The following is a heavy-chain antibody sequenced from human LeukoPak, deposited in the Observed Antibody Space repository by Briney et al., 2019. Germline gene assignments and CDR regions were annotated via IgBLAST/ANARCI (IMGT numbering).Heavy chain of an antibody. CDR1: GFSFSNFW. D-gene: IGHD3-10*01. V-gene: IGHV3-7*01. CDR3: VRDSRTYGYF. Sequence: QLGGSLRLSCAASGFSFSNFWMAWVRQRPGEGLEWVANMKPDASHISYVDSVEGRFTISRDNAKNSLYLQMDSLRAEDTAVYYCVRDSRTYGYFWGRGTLVTVSS. CDR2: MKPDASHI. J-gene: IGHJ4*02.